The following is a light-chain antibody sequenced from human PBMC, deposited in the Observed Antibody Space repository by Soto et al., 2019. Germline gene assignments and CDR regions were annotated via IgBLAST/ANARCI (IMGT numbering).Light chain of an antibody. CDR3: QHYNTWPWT. CDR2: DAS. CDR1: QSVDSSY. Sequence: EIVWTQSPGTLSLSPGARAPLSCRASQSVDSSYLAWYHQRPGQAPRLLIFDASQRATGLPARFSGSGSGTEFTLTISSLQSEDSATYYCQHYNTWPWTFGQGTKVDIK. J-gene: IGKJ1*01. V-gene: IGKV3-15*01.